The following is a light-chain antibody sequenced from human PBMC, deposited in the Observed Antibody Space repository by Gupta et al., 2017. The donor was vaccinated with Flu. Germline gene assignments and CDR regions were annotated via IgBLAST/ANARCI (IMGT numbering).Light chain of an antibody. V-gene: IGKV3-15*01. J-gene: IGKJ2*01. CDR1: QSASDN. CDR3: HQYNTWPHT. CDR2: GAS. Sequence: ETEMTQSPPPLSASLGERATLSCRASQSASDNLAWYQHKPGQTPRLLIYGASTRATDIPARFSGSGSGTEFTLTISSLQSEDFAFYLCHQYNTWPHTFGQGTKLEIK.